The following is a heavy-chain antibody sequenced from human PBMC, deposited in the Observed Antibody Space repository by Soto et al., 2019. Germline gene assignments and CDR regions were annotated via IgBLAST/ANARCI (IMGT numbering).Heavy chain of an antibody. CDR1: GFTFSNYA. D-gene: IGHD6-13*01. V-gene: IGHV3-23*01. J-gene: IGHJ6*03. CDR2: ISGTGGST. CDR3: AKSSGNRIAAVNYYYYMDV. Sequence: GGSLRLSCAASGFTFSNYAMSWVRQAPGKGLEWVSAISGTGGSTYYADSVKGLFTISRDNSKNKLYLQMNSLRAEDTAVYYCAKSSGNRIAAVNYYYYMDVWGKGTTVTVSS.